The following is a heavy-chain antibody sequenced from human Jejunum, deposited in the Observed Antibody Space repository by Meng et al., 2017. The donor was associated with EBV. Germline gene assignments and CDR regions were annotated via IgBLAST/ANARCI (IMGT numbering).Heavy chain of an antibody. D-gene: IGHD1-7*01. V-gene: IGHV1-69-2*01. CDR3: ATGHYNWKYPDY. Sequence: EVQLVQSGAEVKKPGATVKISCKVSGYMFTDYYIHWVQQAPGKGLEWMGLVDPEDGETMYAEKFQGRVTITADTSTDTAYMELSSLRSEDTAVYYCATGHYNWKYPDYWGHGTLVPSPQ. CDR1: GYMFTDYY. J-gene: IGHJ4*01. CDR2: VDPEDGET.